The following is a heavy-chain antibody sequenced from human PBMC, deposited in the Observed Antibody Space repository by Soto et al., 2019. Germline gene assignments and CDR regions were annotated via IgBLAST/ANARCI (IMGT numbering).Heavy chain of an antibody. CDR3: ARFAYTVTTGGYFDY. CDR2: IWYDGSNK. V-gene: IGHV3-33*01. D-gene: IGHD4-4*01. J-gene: IGHJ4*02. Sequence: QVQLVESGGGVVQPGRSLRLSCAASGFTFSSYGMHWVRQAPGKGLEWVAVIWYDGSNKYYADSVKGRFTISRDNSKNTLYLQMNSLRAEDTAVYYSARFAYTVTTGGYFDYWGQGTLVTVSS. CDR1: GFTFSSYG.